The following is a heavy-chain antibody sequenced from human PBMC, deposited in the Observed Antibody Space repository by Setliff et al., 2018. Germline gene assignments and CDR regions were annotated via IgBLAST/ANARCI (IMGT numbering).Heavy chain of an antibody. CDR3: ANHNPARWAVYTTPIDS. V-gene: IGHV3-23*01. J-gene: IGHJ4*02. Sequence: AGGSLRLSCAASGFTFSTHSMSWARQAPGKGLEWVSAISGDSVSIYYADSVRGRFTISRDNSKNTLYLQMNNLRDEDTAVYYCANHNPARWAVYTTPIDSWGQGTLVTVSS. D-gene: IGHD6-19*01. CDR2: ISGDSVSI. CDR1: GFTFSTHS.